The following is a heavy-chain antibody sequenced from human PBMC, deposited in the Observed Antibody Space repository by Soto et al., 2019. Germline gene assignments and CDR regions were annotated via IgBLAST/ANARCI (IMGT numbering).Heavy chain of an antibody. CDR1: GFTFSSYS. CDR3: ARGTTVTDYYYYYYYMDV. J-gene: IGHJ6*03. V-gene: IGHV3-21*01. CDR2: ISSSSSYI. Sequence: PGGSLRLSCAASGFTFSSYSMNWVRQAPGKGLEWVSSISSSSSYIYYADSVKGRFTISRDNAKNSLYLQMNSLRAEDTAVYYCARGTTVTDYYYYYYYMDVWGKGTTVTVSS. D-gene: IGHD4-17*01.